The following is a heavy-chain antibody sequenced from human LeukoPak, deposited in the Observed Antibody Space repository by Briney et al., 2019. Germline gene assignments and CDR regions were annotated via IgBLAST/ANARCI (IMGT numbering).Heavy chain of an antibody. V-gene: IGHV3-48*04. CDR2: ISSSGSTI. J-gene: IGHJ2*01. Sequence: GGSLRLSCAASGFTFSSYSMNWVRQAPGKGLEWVSYISSSGSTIYYADSVKGRFTISRDNAKDSLYLQMNSLRAEDTALYYCARVLAVTDNGVNLYLDLWGRGTLVTVSS. CDR3: ARVLAVTDNGVNLYLDL. CDR1: GFTFSSYS. D-gene: IGHD6-19*01.